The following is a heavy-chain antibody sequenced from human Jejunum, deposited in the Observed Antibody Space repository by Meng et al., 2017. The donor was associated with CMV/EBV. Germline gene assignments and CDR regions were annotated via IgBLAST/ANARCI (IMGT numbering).Heavy chain of an antibody. CDR1: GFTFSSYA. CDR3: ARDGGTTVATYIDF. D-gene: IGHD4-23*01. CDR2: LYSGGAT. J-gene: IGHJ4*02. Sequence: SGFTFSSYAMNWVRQAPGKGLEWVTSLYSGGATYYTHSVVGRFTVSRDTSKNTLYLQMNNLRTDDSAIYYCARDGGTTVATYIDFWGQGSLVTVSS. V-gene: IGHV3-53*05.